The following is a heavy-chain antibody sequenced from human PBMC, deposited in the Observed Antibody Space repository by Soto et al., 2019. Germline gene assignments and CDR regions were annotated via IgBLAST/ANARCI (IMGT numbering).Heavy chain of an antibody. J-gene: IGHJ5*02. V-gene: IGHV4-39*01. CDR1: GDSIDTSRYY. D-gene: IGHD3-22*01. Sequence: TSETLSLTCTVSGDSIDTSRYYWCWIRQPPGKGLEWIGSIYYTGTTYYNPSLKSRVTISADTSKNQFSLRLSSVTAADTAFYYCARLKGAFLITTYNWFDPWGQGTLVTVSS. CDR3: ARLKGAFLITTYNWFDP. CDR2: IYYTGTT.